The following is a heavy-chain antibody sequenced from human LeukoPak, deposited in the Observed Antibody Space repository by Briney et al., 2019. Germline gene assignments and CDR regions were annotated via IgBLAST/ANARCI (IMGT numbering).Heavy chain of an antibody. CDR2: STPIFGTA. CDR1: GATFTTNA. J-gene: IGHJ4*02. Sequence: ASGKLSCKASGATFTTNAIAWLRQPPGQGLGWLEGSTPIFGTANYAQKFQGRVTITADESTSTAYMELSSLRSEDTAVYYCARDLGTTVRGDESFDYWGQGTLVTVSS. D-gene: IGHD3-10*01. V-gene: IGHV1-69*13. CDR3: ARDLGTTVRGDESFDY.